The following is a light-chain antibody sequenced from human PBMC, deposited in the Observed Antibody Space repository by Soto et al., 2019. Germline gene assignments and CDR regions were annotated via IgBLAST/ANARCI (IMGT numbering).Light chain of an antibody. CDR3: QQLNTLPFT. CDR2: EAS. Sequence: DIQLTQSPSLLSASVGDRVTITCRASHDISTYLAWYQQKPGKAPKLMIYEASTLQSGVPSRFSGSGSGTEFTLTISGLLPEDFATYHCQQLNTLPFTFGQGTRQ. J-gene: IGKJ5*01. V-gene: IGKV1-9*01. CDR1: HDISTY.